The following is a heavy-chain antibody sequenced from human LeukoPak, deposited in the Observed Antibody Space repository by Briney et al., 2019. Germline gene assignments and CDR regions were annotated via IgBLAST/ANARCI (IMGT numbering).Heavy chain of an antibody. V-gene: IGHV3-53*01. CDR3: AKGTTVTTDLYYYYGMDV. CDR2: IYSGGST. D-gene: IGHD4-17*01. J-gene: IGHJ6*02. CDR1: GFTVSSNY. Sequence: GGSLRLSCAASGFTVSSNYMSWVRQAPGKGVEWVSVIYSGGSTYYADSVKGRFTISRDNSKNTLYLQMNSLRAEDTAVYYCAKGTTVTTDLYYYYGMDVWGQGTTVTVSS.